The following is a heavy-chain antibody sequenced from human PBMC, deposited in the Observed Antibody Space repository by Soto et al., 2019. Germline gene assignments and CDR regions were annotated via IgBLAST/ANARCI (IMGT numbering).Heavy chain of an antibody. V-gene: IGHV1-69*13. J-gene: IGHJ6*02. CDR3: ARHLTIFESSGYYYGMDV. D-gene: IGHD3-3*01. Sequence: ASVKVSCKASGGTFSSYAISWVRQAPGQGLEWMGGIIPIFGTANYAQKFQGRVTITADESTSTAYMELSSLRSEDTAVYYCARHLTIFESSGYYYGMDVWGQGTTVTVSS. CDR2: IIPIFGTA. CDR1: GGTFSSYA.